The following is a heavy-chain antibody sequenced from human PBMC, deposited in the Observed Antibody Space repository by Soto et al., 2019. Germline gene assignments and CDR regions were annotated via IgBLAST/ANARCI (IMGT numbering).Heavy chain of an antibody. Sequence: GGSLRLSCAASGFTFSSYGMHWVRQAPGKGLEWVAVISYDGSNKYYADSVKGRFTISRDNSKNTLYLQMNSLRAEDTAVYYCAKDPRQWLVRGKNWFDPWGQGTLVTVSS. CDR1: GFTFSSYG. CDR2: ISYDGSNK. D-gene: IGHD6-19*01. V-gene: IGHV3-30*18. CDR3: AKDPRQWLVRGKNWFDP. J-gene: IGHJ5*02.